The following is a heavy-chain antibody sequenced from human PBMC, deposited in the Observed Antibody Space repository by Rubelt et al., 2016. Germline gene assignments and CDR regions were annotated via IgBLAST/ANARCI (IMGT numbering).Heavy chain of an antibody. J-gene: IGHJ4*02. V-gene: IGHV3-64D*09. D-gene: IGHD6-13*01. CDR1: GFTLSSHT. CDR3: ARCSRQLVLDGFDY. CDR2: IVDNGGTT. Sequence: EVQLVESGGGLVQPGGSVRLSCSASGFTLSSHTMHWVRQAPGKGLEYVSAIVDNGGTTYYADSVKGRFTISRDNSKNTLYLQVSSLRAGDTAVYYCARCSRQLVLDGFDYWGQGTLVTVSS.